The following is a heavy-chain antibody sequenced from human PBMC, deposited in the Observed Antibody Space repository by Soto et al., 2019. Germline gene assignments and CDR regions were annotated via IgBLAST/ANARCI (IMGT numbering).Heavy chain of an antibody. J-gene: IGHJ5*02. CDR1: GYIFMNYA. D-gene: IGHD2-2*01. Sequence: QVQLVQSGAEVKRPGASVKVSCKASGYIFMNYAVHWVRQAPGQSLEWVGWINAGNGDTKYSQRFQGRVTITRDTSASTASMELSSLRSEDTAVYYCARVPRYSYDIVAVPAVMFDDWFDPWGQGTLVTVSS. CDR2: INAGNGDT. CDR3: ARVPRYSYDIVAVPAVMFDDWFDP. V-gene: IGHV1-3*01.